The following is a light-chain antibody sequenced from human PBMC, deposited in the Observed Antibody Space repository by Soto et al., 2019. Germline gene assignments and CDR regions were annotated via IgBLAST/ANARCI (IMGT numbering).Light chain of an antibody. CDR2: EVS. CDR1: SSDVGGYNF. Sequence: QSALTQPASVSGSPGQSITISCTGTSSDVGGYNFVSWYQQHPGKAPKLMIYEVSNRPSGVSDRFSGSKSGHTASLTISGLQAEDEADYYCSSYTSSSPYVFGTRTKLTVL. V-gene: IGLV2-14*01. CDR3: SSYTSSSPYV. J-gene: IGLJ1*01.